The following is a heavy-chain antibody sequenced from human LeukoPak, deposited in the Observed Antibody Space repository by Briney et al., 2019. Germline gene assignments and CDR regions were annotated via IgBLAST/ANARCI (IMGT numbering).Heavy chain of an antibody. V-gene: IGHV3-23*01. CDR2: ISGGGGTT. CDR3: AKSAGYSTTGRDFDS. J-gene: IGHJ4*02. CDR1: GFTFSGYA. Sequence: PGGSLRLSCAASGFTFSGYAMHWVRQAPGKGLEWVSVISGGGGTTFYADSVKGRFTISKDNTKNTLYLQLRRLRAEDTAVYYCAKSAGYSTTGRDFDSWGRGTLVTVSS. D-gene: IGHD6-13*01.